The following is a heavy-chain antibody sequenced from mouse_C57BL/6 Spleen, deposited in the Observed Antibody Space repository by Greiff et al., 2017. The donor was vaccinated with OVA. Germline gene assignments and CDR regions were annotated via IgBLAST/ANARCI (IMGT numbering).Heavy chain of an antibody. CDR1: GFNFNDYY. D-gene: IGHD2-12*01. Sequence: EVKLMESGAELVKPGASVKLSCTASGFNFNDYYMHWVKQRTEQGLEWIGRINPEDGDTKYASTFPGKATITADTSSNTAYLQLSSLTSEDAAVYYCARVLLYWWYFDDWGKGTTVTVSS. J-gene: IGHJ1*03. V-gene: IGHV14-2*01. CDR2: INPEDGDT. CDR3: ARVLLYWWYFDD.